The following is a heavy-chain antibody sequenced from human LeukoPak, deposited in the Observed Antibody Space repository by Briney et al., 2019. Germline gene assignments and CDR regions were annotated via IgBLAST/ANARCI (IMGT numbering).Heavy chain of an antibody. J-gene: IGHJ4*02. V-gene: IGHV3-33*01. CDR1: GFTFMNYR. CDR2: IWYEGDNE. Sequence: GGSLRLSCAASGFTFMNYRMHWVRQAPGKGLEWVAVIWYEGDNENYADSVKGRFTISRDNSKSTLFLHMNNVRVDDTAVYYCARDGERSFDYWGQGTLVTVSS. CDR3: ARDGERSFDY. D-gene: IGHD3-10*01.